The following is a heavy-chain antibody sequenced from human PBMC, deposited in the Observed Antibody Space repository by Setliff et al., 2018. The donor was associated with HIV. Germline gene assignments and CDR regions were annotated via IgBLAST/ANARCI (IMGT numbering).Heavy chain of an antibody. CDR3: LLWTGYYTYWFFDL. CDR1: GASISGDY. D-gene: IGHD3-3*01. CDR2: IYYSGTT. J-gene: IGHJ2*01. Sequence: PSETLSLTCTVSGASISGDYWSWIRQPPGKGLEWIGYIYYSGTTYYNPSLKSRVTISVDTSKNQFSLKLSSVTAADTAVYYCLLWTGYYTYWFFDLWGRGALVTVSS. V-gene: IGHV4-59*12.